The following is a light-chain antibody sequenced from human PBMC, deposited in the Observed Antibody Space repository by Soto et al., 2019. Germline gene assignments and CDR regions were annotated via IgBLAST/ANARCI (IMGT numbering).Light chain of an antibody. CDR3: QQSYSTPVA. V-gene: IGKV1-39*01. CDR1: QSISSY. CDR2: AAS. J-gene: IGKJ1*01. Sequence: IHMTHAPSSLSASVLDRVTITCRASQSISSYLNWYQQKPGKAPKLLIYAASSLQSGVPSRFSGSGSGTDFTLTISSLQPEDFATYYCQQSYSTPVAFGQGTKVDIK.